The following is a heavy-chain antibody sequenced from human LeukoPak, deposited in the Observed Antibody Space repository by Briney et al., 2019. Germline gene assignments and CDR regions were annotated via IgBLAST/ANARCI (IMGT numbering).Heavy chain of an antibody. CDR2: INPNSGGT. CDR1: GYTFTGYY. V-gene: IGHV1-2*02. D-gene: IGHD3-22*01. J-gene: IGHJ3*02. Sequence: ASVKVSCKASGYTFTGYYMHWVRQAPGQGLEWMGWINPNSGGTNYAQKFQGRVTMTRDTSISTAYMELSSLRSEDTAVYYCARGPYYYDSSGFLDAFDIWGQGTMVTVSS. CDR3: ARGPYYYDSSGFLDAFDI.